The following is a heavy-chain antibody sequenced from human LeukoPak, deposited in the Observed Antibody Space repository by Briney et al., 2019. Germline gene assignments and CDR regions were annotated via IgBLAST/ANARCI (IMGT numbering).Heavy chain of an antibody. V-gene: IGHV4-39*07. CDR1: GGSISSGGYY. CDR2: IYYSGST. J-gene: IGHJ4*02. D-gene: IGHD3-10*01. Sequence: SETLSLTCTVSGGSISSGGYYWSWIRQPPGKGLEWIGSIYYSGSTYYNPSLKSRVTISVDTSKNQFSLKLSSVTAADTAVYYCASEKGGPYGSGSPYFDYWGQGTLVTVSS. CDR3: ASEKGGPYGSGSPYFDY.